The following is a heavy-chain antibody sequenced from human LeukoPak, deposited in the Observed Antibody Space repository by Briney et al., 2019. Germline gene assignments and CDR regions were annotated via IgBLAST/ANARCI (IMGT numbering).Heavy chain of an antibody. V-gene: IGHV1-2*02. J-gene: IGHJ3*02. CDR3: AREGGPGENSSSGDDEGAFDI. CDR1: GYTFTGYY. CDR2: INPNSGGT. Sequence: ASVKVPCKASGYTFTGYYMHWVRQAPGQGLEWMGWINPNSGGTNYAQKFQGRVTMTRDTSISTAYMELSRLRSDDTAVYYCAREGGPGENSSSGDDEGAFDIWGQGTMVTVSS. D-gene: IGHD2-15*01.